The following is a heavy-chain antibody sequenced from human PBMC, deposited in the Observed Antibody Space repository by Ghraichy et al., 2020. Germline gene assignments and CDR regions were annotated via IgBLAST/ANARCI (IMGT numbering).Heavy chain of an antibody. CDR3: ARNLVYYDRSGSSFYHYGVDV. CDR1: GFTFSDYW. J-gene: IGHJ6*02. D-gene: IGHD3-22*01. Sequence: GGSLRLSCAASGFTFSDYWMTWVRQAPGKGLEWVANIKQDGSERHYADSVKGRFTISRDNAKNSLYLQMNSLRAEDTAVYYCARNLVYYDRSGSSFYHYGVDVWGQGTTVTVSS. V-gene: IGHV3-7*01. CDR2: IKQDGSER.